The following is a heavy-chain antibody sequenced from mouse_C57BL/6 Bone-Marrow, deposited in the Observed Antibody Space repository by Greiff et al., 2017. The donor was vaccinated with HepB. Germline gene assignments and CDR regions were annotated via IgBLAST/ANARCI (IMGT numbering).Heavy chain of an antibody. J-gene: IGHJ1*03. CDR1: GYTFTSYW. V-gene: IGHV1-52*01. CDR2: IDPSDSET. CDR3: ARDTTVNWYFDV. D-gene: IGHD1-1*01. Sequence: VQLQQPGAELVRPGSSVKLSCKASGYTFTSYWMHWVKQRPIQGLEWIGNIDPSDSETHYNQKFKDKATLTVDKSSSPAYMQLSSLTSEDSAVYYCARDTTVNWYFDVWGTGTTVTVSS.